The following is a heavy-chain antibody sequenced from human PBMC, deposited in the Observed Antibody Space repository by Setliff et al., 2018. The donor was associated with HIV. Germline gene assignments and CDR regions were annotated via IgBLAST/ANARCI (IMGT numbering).Heavy chain of an antibody. CDR2: LYYSGNT. D-gene: IGHD3-22*01. J-gene: IGHJ5*02. CDR3: AGVLSSGYYDGP. CDR1: GASVNSHY. V-gene: IGHV4-59*02. Sequence: SETLSLTCTVSGASVNSHYWARIRQPPGKGLEWIGSLYYSGNTNYNPSLKSRVTMSADTSKNQFSLKLRSVTAADTAVYYCAGVLSSGYYDGPWGQGTLVTVSS.